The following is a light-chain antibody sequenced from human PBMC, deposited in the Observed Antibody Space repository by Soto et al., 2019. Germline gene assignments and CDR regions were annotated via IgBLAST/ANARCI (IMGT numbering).Light chain of an antibody. CDR2: DAS. V-gene: IGKV3-11*01. CDR1: QSVSSY. J-gene: IGKJ5*01. CDR3: QQYNNWPPIT. Sequence: EIVSTQSPATLSLSPGERATLSCRASQSVSSYLAWYQQKPGQAPRLLIYDASNRATGIPARFSGSGSGTDFTLTISSLEPEDLAVYFCQQYNNWPPITFGQGTRLEIK.